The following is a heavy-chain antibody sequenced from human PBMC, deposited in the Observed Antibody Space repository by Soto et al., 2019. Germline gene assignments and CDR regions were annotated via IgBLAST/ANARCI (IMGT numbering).Heavy chain of an antibody. V-gene: IGHV1-69*13. CDR2: IIPIFGTA. D-gene: IGHD4-4*01. J-gene: IGHJ6*02. Sequence: GASVKVSCKASGGTFSSYAISWVRQAPGQGLEWMGGIIPIFGTANYAQKFQGRVTITADESTSTAYMELSSLRSEDTAVYYCAGGRRTYSNIWHYYYYYGMDVWGQGTTVTVSS. CDR3: AGGRRTYSNIWHYYYYYGMDV. CDR1: GGTFSSYA.